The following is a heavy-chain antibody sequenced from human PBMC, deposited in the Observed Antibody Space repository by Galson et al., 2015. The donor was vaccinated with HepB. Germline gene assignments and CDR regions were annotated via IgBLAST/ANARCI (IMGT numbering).Heavy chain of an antibody. CDR1: GFTFGRYA. CDR3: AKPVDAAMVSVFNS. V-gene: IGHV3-23*01. CDR2: IGGSGYRT. D-gene: IGHD5-18*01. J-gene: IGHJ4*02. Sequence: SLRLSCAASGFTFGRYAMSWVRQAPGKGLEWVSTIGGSGYRTYYGDSVRGRFIISRDNSGNTLNLQMNSLRAEDTAVYYCAKPVDAAMVSVFNSWGQGTLVGVSS.